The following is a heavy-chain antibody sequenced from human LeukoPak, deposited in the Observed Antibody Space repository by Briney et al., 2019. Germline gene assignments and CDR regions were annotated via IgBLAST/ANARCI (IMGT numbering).Heavy chain of an antibody. J-gene: IGHJ4*02. CDR3: ARSITSCCSYYFDY. CDR1: GGTFSSYA. Sequence: SVTVSCKASGGTFSSYAISWVRQAPGQGLEWMGGIIPIFGTANYAQKFQGRVTITTDESTSTAYMELSSLRSEDPAVYYCARSITSCCSYYFDYWGQGTLVTVSS. CDR2: IIPIFGTA. V-gene: IGHV1-69*05. D-gene: IGHD2-2*01.